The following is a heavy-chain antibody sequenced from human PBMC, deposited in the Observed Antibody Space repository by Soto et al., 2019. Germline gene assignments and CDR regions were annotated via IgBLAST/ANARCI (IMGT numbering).Heavy chain of an antibody. J-gene: IGHJ3*02. V-gene: IGHV4-39*01. CDR1: YGSTRTGTNLS. CDR2: ISFSGTT. CDR3: ARHDDRRNFINGFDI. Sequence: SQTRSVPRSGSYGSTRTGTNLSCGWLRQNPEKGLEWIGSISFSGTTYYNPSLKSRVTISADTSRNQFSLNLSSVTSADTAMYYCARHDDRRNFINGFDIWGQGTMVT. D-gene: IGHD3-22*01.